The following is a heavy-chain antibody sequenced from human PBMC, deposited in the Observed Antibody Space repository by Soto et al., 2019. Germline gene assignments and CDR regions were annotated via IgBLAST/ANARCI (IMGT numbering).Heavy chain of an antibody. D-gene: IGHD3-3*01. V-gene: IGHV3-23*01. J-gene: IGHJ4*02. CDR1: GFTFSSEA. Sequence: EVQLLESGGGLVRPGGSLRLSCVASGFTFSSEAMSWVRQAPGKGMEWVASISASGGSTFCADSVEGRCTISRDNSKNRLYLQMSSLRAEDTAVYYCAKDRYDGAGPSEYWGQGTLVTVSS. CDR2: ISASGGST. CDR3: AKDRYDGAGPSEY.